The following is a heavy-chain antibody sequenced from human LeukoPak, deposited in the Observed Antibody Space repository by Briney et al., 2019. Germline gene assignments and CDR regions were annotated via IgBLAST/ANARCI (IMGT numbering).Heavy chain of an antibody. D-gene: IGHD6-13*01. V-gene: IGHV4-59*08. CDR2: IYYSGST. CDR3: ARQDIAAAGPFDY. CDR1: GGSISSYY. Sequence: SETLSLTCTGSGGSISSYYWSWIRQPPGKGLEWIGYIYYSGSTNYNPSLKSRVTISVDTSKNQFSLKLSSVTAADTTVYYCARQDIAAAGPFDYWGQGTLVTVSS. J-gene: IGHJ4*02.